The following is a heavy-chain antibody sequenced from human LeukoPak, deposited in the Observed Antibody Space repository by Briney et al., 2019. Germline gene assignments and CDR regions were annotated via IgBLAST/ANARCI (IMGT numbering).Heavy chain of an antibody. CDR2: INPNSGGT. CDR3: AREVSERVQLYPPGDFYSYTGIYM. Sequence: ASVKVSCKASGYTFTGYYMHWVRQAPGQGLEWMGWINPNSGGTNYAQKFQGWVTMTRDTSISTAYMELSRLRSDDTAVYYCAREVSERVQLYPPGDFYSYTGIYMWGPEATVTASS. D-gene: IGHD5-18*01. CDR1: GYTFTGYY. V-gene: IGHV1-2*04. J-gene: IGHJ6*02.